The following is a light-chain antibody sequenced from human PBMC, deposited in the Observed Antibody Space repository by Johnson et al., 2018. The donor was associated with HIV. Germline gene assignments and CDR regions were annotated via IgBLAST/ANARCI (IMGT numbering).Light chain of an antibody. Sequence: QSVLTQPPSVSAAPGQKVTISCFGSDSNIGNNYVSWYKQLPGTAPKLLIYDNDKRPSGIPDRFSGSKSGKSATLGITGLQTGDEADYYCETWDSSLSGFFVTGTKVTVL. CDR3: ETWDSSLSGF. CDR2: DND. CDR1: DSNIGNNY. V-gene: IGLV1-51*01. J-gene: IGLJ1*01.